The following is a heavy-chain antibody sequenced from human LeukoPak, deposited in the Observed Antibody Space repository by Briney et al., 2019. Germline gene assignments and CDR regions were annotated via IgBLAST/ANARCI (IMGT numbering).Heavy chain of an antibody. D-gene: IGHD2-15*01. CDR2: IKPKTDGETT. Sequence: GVLRLSCAASGFTFSNAYMNWVRQAPGKGLEWVGRIKPKTDGETTEYAAPVKDRFSISRDDSKSMMYLQMNSLKTEDTAVYYCTTDGSYCSGGSCYNLYYYYGMDVWGQGTTVTVSS. J-gene: IGHJ6*02. CDR3: TTDGSYCSGGSCYNLYYYYGMDV. CDR1: GFTFSNAY. V-gene: IGHV3-15*07.